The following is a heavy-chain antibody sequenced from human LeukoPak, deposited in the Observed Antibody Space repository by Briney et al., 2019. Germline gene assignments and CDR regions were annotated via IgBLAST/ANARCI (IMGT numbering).Heavy chain of an antibody. Sequence: SETLSLTCAVSGGSISSGGYSWSWIRQPPGKGLEWIGYIYYSGSTYYNPSLKSRVTISVDTSKNQFSLKLGSVTAADTAVYYCARDLMSNTGIFGVVIPLGYWGQGTLVTVSS. V-gene: IGHV4-31*11. CDR1: GGSISSGGYS. J-gene: IGHJ4*02. CDR2: IYYSGST. CDR3: ARDLMSNTGIFGVVIPLGY. D-gene: IGHD3-3*01.